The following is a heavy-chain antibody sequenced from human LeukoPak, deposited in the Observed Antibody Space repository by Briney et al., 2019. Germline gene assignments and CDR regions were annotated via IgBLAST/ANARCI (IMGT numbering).Heavy chain of an antibody. Sequence: ASVKVSCKASGYTFTSYAMNWVRQAPGQGLEWMGWINTNTGNPTYAQGFTGRFVFSLDTSVSTAYLRIGSLKAEDTAVYYCARGYCSGGTCPTFIDYWGQGTLVTVSS. D-gene: IGHD2-15*01. CDR3: ARGYCSGGTCPTFIDY. CDR2: INTNTGNP. J-gene: IGHJ4*02. V-gene: IGHV7-4-1*01. CDR1: GYTFTSYA.